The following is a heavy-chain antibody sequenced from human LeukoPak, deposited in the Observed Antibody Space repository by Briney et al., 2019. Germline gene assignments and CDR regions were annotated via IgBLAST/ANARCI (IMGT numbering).Heavy chain of an antibody. V-gene: IGHV3-9*01. J-gene: IGHJ4*02. Sequence: PGGSLRLSCAASGFTFDDYAMHWVRQAPGKGLEWVSGISWNSGSIGYVDSVKGRFTISRDNAKNSLYLQMNSLRAEDTAVYYCARKAIPDYWGQGTLVTVSS. CDR3: ARKAIPDY. CDR1: GFTFDDYA. CDR2: ISWNSGSI.